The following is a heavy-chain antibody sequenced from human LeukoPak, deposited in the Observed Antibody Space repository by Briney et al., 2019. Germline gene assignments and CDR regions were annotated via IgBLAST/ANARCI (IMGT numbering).Heavy chain of an antibody. J-gene: IGHJ5*02. CDR3: ARAADSLCGAGCFFNYFDT. CDR2: INPKNGAT. CDR1: GYSFTDYY. Sequence: ASVKVSCKASGYSFTDYYLHWVRQAPGQGLEWMGWINPKNGATGYAQKFQGRVTMTRDTSSSTAHMEVERLRSDDRALYYCARAADSLCGAGCFFNYFDTWGQGSLVTVSS. D-gene: IGHD2-21*02. V-gene: IGHV1-2*02.